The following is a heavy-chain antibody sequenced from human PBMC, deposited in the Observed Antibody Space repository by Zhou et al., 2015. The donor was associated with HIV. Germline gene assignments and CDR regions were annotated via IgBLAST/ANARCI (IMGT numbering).Heavy chain of an antibody. V-gene: IGHV1-69*12. J-gene: IGHJ4*02. CDR2: IIPIFGTA. CDR3: ARGSIAAAGTSPDY. Sequence: QVQLVQSGAEVKKPGSSVKVSCKASGGTFSSYVISWVRQAPGQGLEWMGGIIPIFGTANYAQKFQGRVAITADESTSTAYMELSSLRSEDTAVYYCARGSIAAAGTSPDYWGQGTLVTVSS. CDR1: GGTFSSYV. D-gene: IGHD6-13*01.